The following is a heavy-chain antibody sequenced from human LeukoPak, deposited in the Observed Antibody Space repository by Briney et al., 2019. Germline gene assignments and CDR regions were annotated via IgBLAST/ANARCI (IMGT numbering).Heavy chain of an antibody. V-gene: IGHV4-34*01. CDR1: GGSFSGYY. CDR2: INHSGST. D-gene: IGHD2-2*01. CDR3: ARGGEDIVVVLSNWFDP. Sequence: SETLSLTCAVYGGSFSGYYWSWIRQSPGKGLEWIGEINHSGSTNYNPSLKSRVTISVDTSKNQFSLKLRSVTAADTAVFYCARGGEDIVVVLSNWFDPWGQGTLVTVSS. J-gene: IGHJ5*02.